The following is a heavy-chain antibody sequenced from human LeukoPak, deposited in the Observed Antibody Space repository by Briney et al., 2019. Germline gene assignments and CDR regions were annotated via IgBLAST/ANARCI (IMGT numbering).Heavy chain of an antibody. J-gene: IGHJ4*02. CDR2: IYYSGST. V-gene: IGHV4-39*07. Sequence: SETLSLTCTVSGGSISSSSYYWGWIRQPPGKGLEWIGSIYYSGSTYYNPSLKSRVTISVDTSKNPFSLKLSSVTAADTAVYYCARLFYSSGWYWGQGTLVTVSS. CDR3: ARLFYSSGWY. CDR1: GGSISSSSYY. D-gene: IGHD6-19*01.